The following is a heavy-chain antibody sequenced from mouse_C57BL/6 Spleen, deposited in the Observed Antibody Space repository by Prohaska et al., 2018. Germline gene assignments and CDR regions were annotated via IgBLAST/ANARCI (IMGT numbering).Heavy chain of an antibody. D-gene: IGHD4-1*01. CDR2: INPNNGGT. CDR3: ARRSWDGDY. Sequence: LKISCKASGYTFTDYYMNWVKQSHGKSLEWIGDINPNNGGTSYNQKFKGKATLTVDKSSSTAYMALRSLTSEDSAVYYCARRSWDGDYWGQGTTLTVSS. CDR1: GYTFTDYY. J-gene: IGHJ2*01. V-gene: IGHV1-26*01.